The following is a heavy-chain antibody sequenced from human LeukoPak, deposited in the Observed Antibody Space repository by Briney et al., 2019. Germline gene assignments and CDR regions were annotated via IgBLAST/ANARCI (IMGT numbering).Heavy chain of an antibody. Sequence: GGSLRLSCAPSGFTFSSYGMHWVRQAPGKGPEWVAAISYDGGNKYYADPVKGRFTISRDNSKNTLYLQMNSLRAEDTAVYYCAKRRFYSSTPLADFDYWGQGTLVTVSS. CDR1: GFTFSSYG. CDR3: AKRRFYSSTPLADFDY. D-gene: IGHD6-13*01. J-gene: IGHJ4*02. CDR2: ISYDGGNK. V-gene: IGHV3-30*18.